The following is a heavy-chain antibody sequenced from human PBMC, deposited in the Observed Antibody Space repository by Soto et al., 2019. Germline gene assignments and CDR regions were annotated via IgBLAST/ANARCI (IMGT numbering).Heavy chain of an antibody. CDR1: GDSIGTTHSY. CDR2: IHYSGST. J-gene: IGHJ6*02. V-gene: IGHV4-39*07. CDR3: ARVNVGATGYYGMDV. Sequence: TSETLSLTCTVSGDSIGTTHSYWAWIRQSPGKGLEWIGNIHYSGSTYYMPSLRSRVTLSVDTSKNQFSLKLSSVTAADTAVYYCARVNVGATGYYGMDVWGQGTTVTVSS. D-gene: IGHD1-26*01.